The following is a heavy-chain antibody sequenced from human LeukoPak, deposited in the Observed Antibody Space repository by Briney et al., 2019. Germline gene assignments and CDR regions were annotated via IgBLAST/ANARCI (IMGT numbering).Heavy chain of an antibody. V-gene: IGHV3-23*01. Sequence: ETLSLTCTVSGYSISSGYYWGWIRQPPGKGLEWVSALSGSGGSTYYAGSGKGRFTISRDNSKNTLYLQMNSLRAEDTAVYYCAKVSGRGDYWGQGTLVTVSS. J-gene: IGHJ4*02. CDR2: LSGSGGST. CDR3: AKVSGRGDY. D-gene: IGHD2-15*01. CDR1: GYSISSGYY.